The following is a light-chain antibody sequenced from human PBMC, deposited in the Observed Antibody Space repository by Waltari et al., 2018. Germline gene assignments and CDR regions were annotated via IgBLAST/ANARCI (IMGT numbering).Light chain of an antibody. V-gene: IGKV1-8*01. CDR1: QSVTSY. Sequence: AIRMIQSPSSFSASTGDTVTITCRANQSVTSYLAWYQQKPGRAPKLLLYAVSTLQSGIPSRFSGAGSGTDFTLTINCLQSEDFATYYCQQYYSYPYTFGQGTKLEI. CDR3: QQYYSYPYT. CDR2: AVS. J-gene: IGKJ2*01.